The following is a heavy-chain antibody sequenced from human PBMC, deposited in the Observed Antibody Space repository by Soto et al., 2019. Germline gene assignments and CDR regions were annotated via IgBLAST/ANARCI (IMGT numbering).Heavy chain of an antibody. CDR1: GFTFSFYN. J-gene: IGHJ4*02. V-gene: IGHV3-48*01. CDR2: VRSTSSTV. D-gene: IGHD2-2*01. Sequence: GGSLRLSCAASGFTFSFYNMNWVRQAPGKGLEWVSFVRSTSSTVYYADSVKGRFTICRDNSQNSLYLQMNSLIAEETAVYYCARDLTPSGVVVPTAFDSWGQGTLVTVSS. CDR3: ARDLTPSGVVVPTAFDS.